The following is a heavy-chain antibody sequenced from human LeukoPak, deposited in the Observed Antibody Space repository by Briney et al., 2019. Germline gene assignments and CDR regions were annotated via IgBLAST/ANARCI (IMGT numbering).Heavy chain of an antibody. CDR3: ASRNCSSTSCYHWFDP. J-gene: IGHJ5*02. V-gene: IGHV4-59*01. D-gene: IGHD2-2*01. Sequence: PSETLSLTCTVSGGSITSYYWSWIRQPPGKGLEWIGYIYYSGSTNYNPSLKSRVTISVDTSKNQFSLTLSSVTAADTAVYYCASRNCSSTSCYHWFDPWGQGTLVTVSS. CDR2: IYYSGST. CDR1: GGSITSYY.